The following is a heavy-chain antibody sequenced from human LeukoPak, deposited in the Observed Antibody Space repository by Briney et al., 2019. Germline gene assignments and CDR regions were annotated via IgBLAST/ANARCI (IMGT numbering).Heavy chain of an antibody. J-gene: IGHJ4*02. V-gene: IGHV1-2*02. CDR2: INPNSGGT. Sequence: ASVKVSCKASGYTFTGYNMQWLRQAPGQGLEWMGWINPNSGGTNYAQKFQGRVTMARDTSISTAYMELSRLRSDDTAVYYCARDGHFDCWGQGTLVTVSS. CDR3: ARDGHFDC. CDR1: GYTFTGYN.